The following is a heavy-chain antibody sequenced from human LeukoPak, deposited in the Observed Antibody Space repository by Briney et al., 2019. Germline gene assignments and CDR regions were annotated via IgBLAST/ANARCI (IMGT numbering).Heavy chain of an antibody. CDR3: ARERGYCSSTSCSNWFDP. CDR2: IIPIFGTA. D-gene: IGHD2-2*01. Sequence: ASVKVSCKASGGTFSSYAISWVRQAPGQGLEWMGGIIPIFGTANYAQKFQGRVTITTDESTSTAYMELSSLRSEDTAVYYCARERGYCSSTSCSNWFDPWGQGTLVTVSS. J-gene: IGHJ5*02. V-gene: IGHV1-69*05. CDR1: GGTFSSYA.